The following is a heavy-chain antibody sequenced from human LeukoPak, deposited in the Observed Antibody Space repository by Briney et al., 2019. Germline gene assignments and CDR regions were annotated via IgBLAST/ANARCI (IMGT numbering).Heavy chain of an antibody. CDR3: STGYLWCGELFDY. V-gene: IGHV4-59*01. Sequence: PSETLSLTCTVSGGSISSYYWSWIRQPPGKGLEWIGYIYNSGSTNYNLSLKSRVIISVDTSKNQFSLKLSSVTAADTAVYYCSTGYLWCGELFDYWGPGTLVIVSS. D-gene: IGHD3-10*01. CDR1: GGSISSYY. CDR2: IYNSGST. J-gene: IGHJ4*02.